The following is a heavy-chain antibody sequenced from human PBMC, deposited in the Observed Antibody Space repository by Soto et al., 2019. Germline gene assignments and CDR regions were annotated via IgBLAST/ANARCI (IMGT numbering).Heavy chain of an antibody. J-gene: IGHJ5*02. CDR2: ISAYNGNT. D-gene: IGHD3-3*01. CDR3: AREPPFDDFWSGYSGDWFDP. CDR1: GYTFTSYG. Sequence: ASVKVSCKASGYTFTSYGISWVRQAPGQGLEWMGWISAYNGNTNYAQKLQGRVTMTTDTSTSTAYMELRSLRSDDTAVYYCAREPPFDDFWSGYSGDWFDPWGQGTLVTVSS. V-gene: IGHV1-18*01.